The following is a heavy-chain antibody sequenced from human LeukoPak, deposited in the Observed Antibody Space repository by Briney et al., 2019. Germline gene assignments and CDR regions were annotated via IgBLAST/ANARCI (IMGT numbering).Heavy chain of an antibody. Sequence: GGSLRLSCAVSGFAVSSNYMSWVRQAPGKGLEWVSVIYSCGSTYYADSVKGRFTISRDNSKNTLYLQMNSLRAEDTAVYYCAIAPVAYCGGVGGPHAFDIWGQGTMVTVSS. CDR2: IYSCGST. V-gene: IGHV3-66*01. CDR3: AIAPVAYCGGVGGPHAFDI. CDR1: GFAVSSNY. D-gene: IGHD2-21*01. J-gene: IGHJ3*02.